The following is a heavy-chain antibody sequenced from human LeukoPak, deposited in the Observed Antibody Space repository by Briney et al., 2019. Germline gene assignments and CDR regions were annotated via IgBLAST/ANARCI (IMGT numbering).Heavy chain of an antibody. CDR1: GGSFSGYY. Sequence: PSETLSLTCAMYGGSFSGYYWSWIRQPPGKGLEWIGYIYYSGSTNYNPSLKSRVTISVDTSKNQFSLKLSSVTAADTAVYYCARALTYYYGSGSYNWFDPWGQGTLVTVSS. V-gene: IGHV4-59*01. CDR2: IYYSGST. D-gene: IGHD3-10*01. J-gene: IGHJ5*02. CDR3: ARALTYYYGSGSYNWFDP.